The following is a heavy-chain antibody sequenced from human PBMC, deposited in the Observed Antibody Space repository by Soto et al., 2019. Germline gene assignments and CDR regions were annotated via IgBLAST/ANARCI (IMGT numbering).Heavy chain of an antibody. CDR3: ARDGRDLSSGGPGYFDY. J-gene: IGHJ4*02. Sequence: QVQLQESGPGLVKPSQTLSLTCTVSGGSISSGDYYWSWIRQPPGNGLEWIGYIYYSGSTYYNPYLKSRVTISVDTSKNQFTLKLSSVTAADTAVYYCARDGRDLSSGGPGYFDYWGQGTLVTVSS. V-gene: IGHV4-30-4*01. D-gene: IGHD2-15*01. CDR2: IYYSGST. CDR1: GGSISSGDYY.